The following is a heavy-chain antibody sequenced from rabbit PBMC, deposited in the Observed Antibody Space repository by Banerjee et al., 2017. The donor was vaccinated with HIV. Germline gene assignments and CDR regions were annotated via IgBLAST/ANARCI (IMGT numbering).Heavy chain of an antibody. CDR3: ARVNTTNGGVYYYYGMDL. CDR2: INTSSGNT. D-gene: IGHD1-1*01. J-gene: IGHJ6*01. CDR1: GFSFSNKCV. Sequence: QEQLVESGGDLVKPEGSLTLTCTASGFSFSNKCVMCWVRQAPGKGLEWIACINTSSGNTVYATWAKGRFTISRTSSTTVALQMTSLTAADTATYFCARVNTTNGGVYYYYGMDLWGQGTLVTVS. V-gene: IGHV1S45*01.